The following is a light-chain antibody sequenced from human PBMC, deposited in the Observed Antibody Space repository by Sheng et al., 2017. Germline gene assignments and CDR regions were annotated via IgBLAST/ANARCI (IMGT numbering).Light chain of an antibody. V-gene: IGKV1D-16*01. CDR3: QQYNAYPPV. CDR1: QDISRY. CDR2: A. Sequence: DIQMTQSPASLSASVGDRVTITCRASQDISRYLAWYQQKSEKAPKSLIYAASRFSGSGSGTDFTLTISSLQPEDFATYYCQQYNAYPPVFGQGTKLEIK. J-gene: IGKJ2*01.